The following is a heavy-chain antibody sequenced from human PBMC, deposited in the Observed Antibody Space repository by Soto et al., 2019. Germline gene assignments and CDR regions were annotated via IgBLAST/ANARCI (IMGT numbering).Heavy chain of an antibody. Sequence: WGSLRLSCEASGFSFSDYEMNWVRQAPGEGLEWVAYIGRDGETTFYADSVEGRFVVSRDNAKNSLFLQMDRLTGDDTAVYFCARDTPTAELDYWGQGSLVTVSS. CDR2: IGRDGETT. D-gene: IGHD1-26*01. J-gene: IGHJ4*02. CDR1: GFSFSDYE. V-gene: IGHV3-48*03. CDR3: ARDTPTAELDY.